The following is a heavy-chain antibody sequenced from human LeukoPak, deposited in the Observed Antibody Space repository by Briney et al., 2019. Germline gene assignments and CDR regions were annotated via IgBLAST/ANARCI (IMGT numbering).Heavy chain of an antibody. CDR3: ARSVEGYCSGGSCYSYYYYMDV. CDR2: ISYSGST. V-gene: IGHV4-59*01. D-gene: IGHD2-15*01. J-gene: IGHJ6*03. CDR1: GGSISSYF. Sequence: SETLSLTCTVSGGSISSYFWSWIRQPPGKGLEWIGYISYSGSTNYNPSLKSRVTISVDTSKNQFSLKLSSVTAADTAVYYCARSVEGYCSGGSCYSYYYYMDVWGKGTTVTVSS.